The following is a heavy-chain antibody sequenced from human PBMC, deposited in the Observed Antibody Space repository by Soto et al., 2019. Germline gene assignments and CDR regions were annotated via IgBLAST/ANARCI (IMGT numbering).Heavy chain of an antibody. V-gene: IGHV4-30-2*01. Sequence: QLQLQESGSGLVKPSQTLSLTCAVSGGSIGSGGYSWSWIRQPPGKGLEWIGYIYHSGSTYYSPSLKSRATIFRDWSKKQFSLRLSSVTAADTAVYYCARFGDFSTGSGAFDYWGQGILVTVSS. CDR3: ARFGDFSTGSGAFDY. CDR1: GGSIGSGGYS. D-gene: IGHD3-3*01. J-gene: IGHJ4*02. CDR2: IYHSGST.